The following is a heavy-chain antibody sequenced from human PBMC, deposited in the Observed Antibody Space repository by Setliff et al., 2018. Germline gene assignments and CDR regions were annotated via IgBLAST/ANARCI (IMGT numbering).Heavy chain of an antibody. CDR1: GGSITSGSNY. CDR2: IDPSGNT. D-gene: IGHD3-10*01. J-gene: IGHJ4*02. Sequence: PSETLSLTCTVSGGSITSGSNYWSWIRQPAGRGPEWMGHIDPSGNTNYHPSLRSRVTISRDTSKNQFSLKLTSVTAADTAVYFCARSLSSGSYWNPRPFYSDSWGQGTLVTVSS. CDR3: ARSLSSGSYWNPRPFYSDS. V-gene: IGHV4-61*09.